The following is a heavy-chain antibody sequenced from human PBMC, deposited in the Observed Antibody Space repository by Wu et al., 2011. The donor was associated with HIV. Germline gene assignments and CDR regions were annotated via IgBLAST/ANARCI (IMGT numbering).Heavy chain of an antibody. CDR2: IIPILGTV. CDR1: GGTFSSHA. J-gene: IGHJ4*02. D-gene: IGHD2-21*01. CDR3: ARDLGGDEDY. Sequence: QVQLVQSGAEVKKPGSSVKVSCKASGGTFSSHAISWVRQAPGQGLEWMGGIIPILGTVKYAQKFQGRVTITADKSTSTAYMELSSLRSEDTAIYYCARDLGGDEDYWGQGTLVTVSS. V-gene: IGHV1-69*14.